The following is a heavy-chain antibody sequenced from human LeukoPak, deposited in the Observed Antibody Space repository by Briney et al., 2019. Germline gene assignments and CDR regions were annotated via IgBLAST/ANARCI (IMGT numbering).Heavy chain of an antibody. CDR2: ISAYNGNT. J-gene: IGHJ4*02. Sequence: GASVKVSCKASGYTFTSYGISWVRQAPGQGHEWMGWISAYNGNTNYAQKLQGRVTMTTDTSTSTAYMELRSLRSDDTAVYYCARLGSGYDYAYFDYWGQGTLVTVSS. D-gene: IGHD5-12*01. CDR1: GYTFTSYG. V-gene: IGHV1-18*01. CDR3: ARLGSGYDYAYFDY.